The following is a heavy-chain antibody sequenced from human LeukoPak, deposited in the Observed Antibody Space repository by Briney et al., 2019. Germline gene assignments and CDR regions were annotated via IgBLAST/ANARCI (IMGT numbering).Heavy chain of an antibody. D-gene: IGHD2-2*01. CDR2: IIPIFGTA. CDR1: GGTFSSYA. Sequence: SVKVSCKASGGTFSSYAISWVRQAPGQGLEWMGGIIPIFGTANYAQKFQGRVTITTDESTSTAYMELSSLRSEDTAVYYCASARDIVVVPAASSPFDYWGQGTLVTVSS. CDR3: ASARDIVVVPAASSPFDY. V-gene: IGHV1-69*05. J-gene: IGHJ4*02.